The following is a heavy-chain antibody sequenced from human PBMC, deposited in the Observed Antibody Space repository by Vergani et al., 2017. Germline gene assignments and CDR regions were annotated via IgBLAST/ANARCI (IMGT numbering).Heavy chain of an antibody. Sequence: QVQLVESGGGVVQRGGSLRLSCATSGFTVSNYDMQWIRQGPGKGLEFVAFIQFDGSNQYYADSVKGRFTLSRDFSKNTLYLQMNSLSTDATATYYCAKHFRGWGIDYWGQGTQVIVSS. V-gene: IGHV3-30*02. CDR1: GFTVSNYD. D-gene: IGHD3-16*01. J-gene: IGHJ4*02. CDR2: IQFDGSNQ. CDR3: AKHFRGWGIDY.